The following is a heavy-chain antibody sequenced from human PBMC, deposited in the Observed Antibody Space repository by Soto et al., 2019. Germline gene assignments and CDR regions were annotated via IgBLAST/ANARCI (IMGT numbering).Heavy chain of an antibody. J-gene: IGHJ2*01. CDR3: AKGTTVTPWRYLDL. CDR1: RFTFSSYG. Sequence: QEQLVESGGGVVQPGRSLRLSCEASRFTFSSYGMHWVRQAPGKGLEWVAVISYDGDYKNYADSVKGRFTIPRDNSKNTLYLHMNSLRGEDTAVYYCAKGTTVTPWRYLDLWGRGTLVSVSS. D-gene: IGHD4-17*01. CDR2: ISYDGDYK. V-gene: IGHV3-30*18.